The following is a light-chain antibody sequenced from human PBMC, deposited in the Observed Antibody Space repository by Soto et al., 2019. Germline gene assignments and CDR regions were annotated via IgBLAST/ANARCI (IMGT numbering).Light chain of an antibody. CDR2: WAS. V-gene: IGKV4-1*01. J-gene: IGKJ4*01. CDR1: QSVLYSSKNKNY. CDR3: QQYYTAPLT. Sequence: DIVMTQSPVALAVSLGERATINCKSSQSVLYSSKNKNYLAWYQQKPGQPPQLLIYWASTRDSGVPDRFSGSGSGTDFTLTISNLQAEDVAVYYCQQYYTAPLTFGGGTKVEIK.